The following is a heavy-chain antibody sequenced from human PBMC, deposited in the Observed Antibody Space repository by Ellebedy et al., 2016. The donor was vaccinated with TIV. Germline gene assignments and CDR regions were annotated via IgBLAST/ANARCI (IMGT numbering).Heavy chain of an antibody. V-gene: IGHV3-7*01. Sequence: PGGSLRLSCEASGFTFSSYAMSWVRQAPGKGLECVANIKQDGSEKSYVDSVKGRFTISRDNAKNSLHLQMNGLRAEDTAVYYCARHTDYALDYWGQGALVTVSS. CDR1: GFTFSSYA. J-gene: IGHJ4*02. CDR2: IKQDGSEK. D-gene: IGHD4-17*01. CDR3: ARHTDYALDY.